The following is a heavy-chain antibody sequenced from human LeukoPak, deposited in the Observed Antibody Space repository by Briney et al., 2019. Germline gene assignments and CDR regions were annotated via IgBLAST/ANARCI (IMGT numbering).Heavy chain of an antibody. CDR1: GGSTSSDY. Sequence: SETLSLTCTVSGGSTSSDYWSWIRQSPGKGLEWVGYVYNSGDTGKNPSLKSRVTILLDTSKNQCSLKPTSVSAADTAVYYCARLKLGAYFDLWGRGTLVTVSS. J-gene: IGHJ2*01. CDR3: ARLKLGAYFDL. D-gene: IGHD3-16*01. V-gene: IGHV4-59*08. CDR2: VYNSGDT.